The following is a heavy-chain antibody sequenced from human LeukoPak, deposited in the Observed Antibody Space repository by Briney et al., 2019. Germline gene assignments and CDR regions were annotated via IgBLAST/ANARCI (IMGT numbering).Heavy chain of an antibody. CDR1: GFTFSSYA. CDR3: AKIAAAGHLDY. D-gene: IGHD6-13*01. J-gene: IGHJ4*02. V-gene: IGHV3-30-3*01. Sequence: PGGSLRLSCAASGFTFSSYAMHWVRQAPGKGLEWVAVISYDGSNKYYADSVKGRFTISRDNSKNTLYLQMNSLRAEDTAVYYCAKIAAAGHLDYWGQGTLVTVSS. CDR2: ISYDGSNK.